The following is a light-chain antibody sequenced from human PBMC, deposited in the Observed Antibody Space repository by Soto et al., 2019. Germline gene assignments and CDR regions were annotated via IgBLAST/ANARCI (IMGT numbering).Light chain of an antibody. J-gene: IGKJ5*01. Sequence: ESVLTQSPGTLSLSPGERATLSCRASQSVTSSYLAWYQHKSGQAPRLLISGASSGATDIPDRFSGSGSGTDFTLTISRLEPEDFAVYYCQQYGSSPITFDQGTRLEIK. CDR2: GAS. CDR3: QQYGSSPIT. CDR1: QSVTSSY. V-gene: IGKV3-20*01.